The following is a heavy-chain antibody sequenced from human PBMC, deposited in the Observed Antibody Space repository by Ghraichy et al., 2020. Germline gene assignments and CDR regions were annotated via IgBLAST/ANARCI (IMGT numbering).Heavy chain of an antibody. CDR1: GGSISSISYY. CDR3: ARHGASSGWKGSYLDY. CDR2: IHYSGST. Sequence: SETLSLTCTVSGGSISSISYYWGWIRQPPGKGLEWIGSIHYSGSTYYNPSLKSRVTISVDASKNQFSLKLYSVTAADTAFYYCARHGASSGWKGSYLDYWGQGNLVIVSS. V-gene: IGHV4-39*01. J-gene: IGHJ4*02. D-gene: IGHD6-19*01.